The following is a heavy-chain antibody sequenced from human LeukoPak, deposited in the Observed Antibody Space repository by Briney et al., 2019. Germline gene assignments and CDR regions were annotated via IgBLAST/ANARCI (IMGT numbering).Heavy chain of an antibody. D-gene: IGHD6-25*01. V-gene: IGHV4-34*01. CDR1: GGSVRDNY. CDR3: AAAFDY. Sequence: SETLSLTCAVYGGSVRDNYWSWIRQPPGKGLEWIGEIHHSGSTKYNPSLKSRVTISLDTSKNQFSLKLNSMTAADTAVYYCAAAFDYWGQGTLVTVSS. J-gene: IGHJ4*02. CDR2: IHHSGST.